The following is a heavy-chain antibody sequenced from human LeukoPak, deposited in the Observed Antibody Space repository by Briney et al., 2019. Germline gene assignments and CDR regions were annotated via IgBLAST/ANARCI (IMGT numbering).Heavy chain of an antibody. D-gene: IGHD5-18*01. CDR2: MNPNSGNT. V-gene: IGHV1-8*01. CDR3: ARQGYSYYYYMDV. Sequence: VASVRVSCTASGYTFTSYDIKWVRQAPGQGLEWMGWMNPNSGNTGYAQKFQGRVTMTRNTSISTAYMELSSLRSEDTAVYYCARQGYSYYYYMDVWGKGTTVTVSS. J-gene: IGHJ6*03. CDR1: GYTFTSYD.